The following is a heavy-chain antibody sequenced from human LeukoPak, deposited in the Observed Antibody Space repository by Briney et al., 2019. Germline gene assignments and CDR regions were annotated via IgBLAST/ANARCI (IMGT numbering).Heavy chain of an antibody. CDR2: INHSGST. CDR1: GGSFSGYY. J-gene: IGHJ4*02. CDR3: AKDVGDQNGVDY. Sequence: PSETLSLTCAVYGGSFSGYYWSWIRQPPGKGLEWIGEINHSGSTNYNPSLKSRVTISVDTSKNQFSLKLSSVTAADTAVYYCAKDVGDQNGVDYWGQGTLVTVSS. D-gene: IGHD3-10*01. V-gene: IGHV4-34*01.